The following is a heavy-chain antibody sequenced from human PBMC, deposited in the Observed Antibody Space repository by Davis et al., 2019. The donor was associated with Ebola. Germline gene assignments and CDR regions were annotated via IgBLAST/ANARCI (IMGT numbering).Heavy chain of an antibody. CDR3: ASPLSTVTTGNYYYYYGMDV. Sequence: PGGSLRLSCAVSGFTFSSYSMNWVRQAPGKGLEWVSYISSSSSTIYYADSVKGRFTISRDNAKNSLYLQMNSLRDEDTAVYYCASPLSTVTTGNYYYYYGMDVWDQGTTVTVSS. CDR1: GFTFSSYS. D-gene: IGHD4-17*01. V-gene: IGHV3-48*02. CDR2: ISSSSSTI. J-gene: IGHJ6*02.